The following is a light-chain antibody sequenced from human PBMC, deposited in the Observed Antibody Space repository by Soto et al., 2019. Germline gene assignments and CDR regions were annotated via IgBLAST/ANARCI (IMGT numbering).Light chain of an antibody. CDR2: AAS. CDR3: QQSYSTPPT. V-gene: IGKV1-39*01. Sequence: DIQMTQSPSSLSASVGDRVTITCRASQSISSYLNWYQQKPGKAPKLLIYAASSLQSGVPSRFSCHWTGTKFPPTLHQPPPEDFATYYCQQSYSTPPTFGQGTKLEIK. J-gene: IGKJ2*01. CDR1: QSISSY.